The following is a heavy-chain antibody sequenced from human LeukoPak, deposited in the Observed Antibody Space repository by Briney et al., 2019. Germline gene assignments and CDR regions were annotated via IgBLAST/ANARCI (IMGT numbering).Heavy chain of an antibody. CDR1: GFTFSSYG. V-gene: IGHV3-30*18. CDR3: AKSSYYDSSGYYREYYFDY. D-gene: IGHD3-22*01. Sequence: PGRSLRLSCAASGFTFSSYGMHWVRQAPGKGLEWVAVISYDGSNKYYADSVKGRFTISRDNSKSTLSLQMNSLRAEDTAVYYCAKSSYYDSSGYYREYYFDYWGQGTLVTVSS. J-gene: IGHJ4*02. CDR2: ISYDGSNK.